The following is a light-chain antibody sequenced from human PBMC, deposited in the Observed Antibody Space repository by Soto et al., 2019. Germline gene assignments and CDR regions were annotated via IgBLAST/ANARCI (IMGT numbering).Light chain of an antibody. Sequence: DIQMTQSPSTLSASVGDRVTITCRASQTISGLLAWYQQKPGKAPKLLNYKTSSLQSGVPSRFIGRGSGTEFTLTISSLQPDDFATYYCQQYENFSPFGGGTKVEIK. CDR1: QTISGL. CDR3: QQYENFSP. J-gene: IGKJ4*02. V-gene: IGKV1-5*03. CDR2: KTS.